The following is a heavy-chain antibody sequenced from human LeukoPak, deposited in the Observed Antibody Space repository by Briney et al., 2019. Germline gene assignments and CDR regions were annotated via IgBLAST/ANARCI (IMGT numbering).Heavy chain of an antibody. Sequence: GGSLRLSCAASGFTFSSYSMNWVRQAPGKGLEWASSISSSSSYIYYADSVKGRFTISRDNAKNSLYLQMNSLRAEDTAVYYCARDRLWYYYYYMDVWGKGTTVTISS. J-gene: IGHJ6*03. CDR3: ARDRLWYYYYYMDV. V-gene: IGHV3-21*01. CDR2: ISSSSSYI. D-gene: IGHD6-25*01. CDR1: GFTFSSYS.